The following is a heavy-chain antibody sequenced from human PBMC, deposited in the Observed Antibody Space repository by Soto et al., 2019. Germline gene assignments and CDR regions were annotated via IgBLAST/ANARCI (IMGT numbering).Heavy chain of an antibody. CDR3: ARDRGIAAAAELPYYYYGMDV. CDR2: MNPNSGNT. CDR1: GYTFTSYD. D-gene: IGHD6-13*01. V-gene: IGHV1-18*01. Sequence: GASVKVSCKASGYTFTSYDINWVRQATGQGLEWMGWMNPNSGNTNYAQKLQGRVTMTTDTSTSTAYMELRSLRSDDTAVYYCARDRGIAAAAELPYYYYGMDVWGQGTTVTVS. J-gene: IGHJ6*02.